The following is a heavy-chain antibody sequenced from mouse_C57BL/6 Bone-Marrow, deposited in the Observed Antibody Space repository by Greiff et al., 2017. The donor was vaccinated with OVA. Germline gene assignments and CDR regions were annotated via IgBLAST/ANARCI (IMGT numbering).Heavy chain of an antibody. CDR1: GYTFTSYG. D-gene: IGHD4-1*01. V-gene: IGHV1-81*01. CDR3: EGGTPFDY. Sequence: QVQLQQSGAELARPGASVTLSCKASGYTFTSYGISWVPQRPGQGLEWIGEIYPRSGNTSYNEKFKGKATLTADKSSSTAYMGLRSLTSEDSAVYYWEGGTPFDYWGQGTTRTVSS. J-gene: IGHJ2*01. CDR2: IYPRSGNT.